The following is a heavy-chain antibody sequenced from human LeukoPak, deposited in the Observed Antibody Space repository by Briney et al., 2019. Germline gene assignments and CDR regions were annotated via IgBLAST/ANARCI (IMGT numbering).Heavy chain of an antibody. CDR1: GGSISSSSYY. V-gene: IGHV4-39*07. J-gene: IGHJ4*02. CDR3: ARCVRSSLYYFDY. D-gene: IGHD6-13*01. CDR2: IYYSGST. Sequence: SETLSLTCTVSGGSISSSSYYWGWIRQPPGKGLEWIGSIYYSGSTYYNPSLKSRVTISVDTSKNQFSLKLSSVTAADTAVYYFARCVRSSLYYFDYWGQGTLVTVSS.